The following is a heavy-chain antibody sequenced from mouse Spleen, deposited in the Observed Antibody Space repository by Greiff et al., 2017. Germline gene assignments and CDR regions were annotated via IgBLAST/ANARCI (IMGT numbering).Heavy chain of an antibody. V-gene: IGHV1-62-2*01. J-gene: IGHJ1*01. CDR3: ARHTFYGNYGDWYFDV. CDR2: FYPGSGSI. CDR1: GYTFTEYT. Sequence: QVQLKESGAELVKPGASVKLSCKASGYTFTEYTIHWVKQRSGQGLEWIGWFYPGSGSIKYNEKFKDKATLTADKSSSTVYMELSRLTSEDSAVYFCARHTFYGNYGDWYFDVWGAGTTVTVSS. D-gene: IGHD2-10*01.